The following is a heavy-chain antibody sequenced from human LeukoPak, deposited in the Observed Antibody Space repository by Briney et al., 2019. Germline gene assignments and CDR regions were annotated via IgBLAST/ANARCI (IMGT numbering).Heavy chain of an antibody. V-gene: IGHV1-46*01. Sequence: ASVKVSCKASGYTFTSYYMHWVRQAPGQGLEWMGIINPSGGSTSYAQKFQGRVTMTRDTSTSTVYMELSSLRSEDTAVYYCATDSDYDSSGYRGFYYYYGMDVWGQGTTVTVSS. D-gene: IGHD3-22*01. CDR2: INPSGGST. CDR3: ATDSDYDSSGYRGFYYYYGMDV. CDR1: GYTFTSYY. J-gene: IGHJ6*02.